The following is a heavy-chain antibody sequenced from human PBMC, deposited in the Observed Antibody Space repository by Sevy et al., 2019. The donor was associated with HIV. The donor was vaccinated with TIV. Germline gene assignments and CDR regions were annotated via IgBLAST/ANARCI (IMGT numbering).Heavy chain of an antibody. Sequence: GGSLRLSCAASGFTFSSYAMHWVRQAPGKGLEWVAVISYDGSNKYYADSVKGRFTISRDNSKNTLYLQMNSLRAEDTAVYYCARDQSLPYCSSTSCYGRYYYGMDVWGQGTTVTDSS. CDR2: ISYDGSNK. V-gene: IGHV3-30*04. D-gene: IGHD2-2*01. J-gene: IGHJ6*02. CDR3: ARDQSLPYCSSTSCYGRYYYGMDV. CDR1: GFTFSSYA.